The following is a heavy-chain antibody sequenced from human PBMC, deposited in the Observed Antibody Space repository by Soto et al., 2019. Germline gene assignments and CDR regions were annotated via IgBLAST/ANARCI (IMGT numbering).Heavy chain of an antibody. CDR2: INPNSGGT. V-gene: IGHV1-2*04. J-gene: IGHJ6*02. Sequence: ASVKVSCKASGYTFTGYYMHWVRQAPGQGLEWMGWINPNSGGTNYAQKFQGWVTMTRDTSISTAYMELSSLRSEDTAVYYCARDLLPGYSSSYNYYYGMDVWGQGTTVTVSS. CDR1: GYTFTGYY. CDR3: ARDLLPGYSSSYNYYYGMDV. D-gene: IGHD6-13*01.